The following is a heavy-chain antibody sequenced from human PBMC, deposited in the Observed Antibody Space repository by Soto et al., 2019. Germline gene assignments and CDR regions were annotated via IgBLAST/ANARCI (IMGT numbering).Heavy chain of an antibody. CDR1: GGSISSSSYY. CDR2: IYYSGST. Sequence: SETLSLTCTVSGGSISSSSYYWGWIRRPPGKGLEWIGSIYYSGSTYYNPSLKSRVTISVDTSKNQFSLKLSSVTAADTAVYYCASPDPSSSTSYYFDYWGQGTLVTVSS. V-gene: IGHV4-39*01. CDR3: ASPDPSSSTSYYFDY. D-gene: IGHD6-6*01. J-gene: IGHJ4*02.